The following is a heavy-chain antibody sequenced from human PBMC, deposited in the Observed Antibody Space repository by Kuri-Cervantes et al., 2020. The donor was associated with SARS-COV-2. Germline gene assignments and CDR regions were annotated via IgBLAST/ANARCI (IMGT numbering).Heavy chain of an antibody. V-gene: IGHV1-18*01. CDR1: GGTFSSYA. D-gene: IGHD3-3*01. J-gene: IGHJ4*02. CDR2: ISAYNGNT. Sequence: ASVKVSCKASGGTFSSYAISWVRQAPGQGLEWMGWISAYNGNTHCAQKFQDRITMTTDIPTSTAYMELTSLRSDDTAVYYCARFHWYYDFWSGHDYWGQGTLVTVSS. CDR3: ARFHWYYDFWSGHDY.